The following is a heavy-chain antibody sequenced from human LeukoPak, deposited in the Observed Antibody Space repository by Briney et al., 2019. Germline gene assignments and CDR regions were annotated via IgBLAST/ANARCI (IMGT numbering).Heavy chain of an antibody. CDR1: GGSISSGDNY. CDR3: ARGDLYSSSWYN. D-gene: IGHD6-13*01. Sequence: SQTLSLTCTVSGGSISSGDNYWSWIRQPPGKGLEWIGYIYYSGGTYYNPSLKSRVTISVDTSKNQFSLKLSSVTAADTAVYYCARGDLYSSSWYNWGQGALVTVSS. CDR2: IYYSGGT. V-gene: IGHV4-30-4*08. J-gene: IGHJ4*02.